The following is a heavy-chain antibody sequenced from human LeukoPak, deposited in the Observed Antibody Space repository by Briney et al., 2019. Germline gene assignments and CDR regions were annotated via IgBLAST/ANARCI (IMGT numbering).Heavy chain of an antibody. CDR3: AKDSPRDDYVRGSYRYSHRGLDI. CDR1: GYEFSSYG. CDR2: ISAYNGKT. Sequence: ASVNVSCKASGYEFSSYGISWVRQAPGQGLEWMGWISAYNGKTKYAEKFQGRLTMTTETSTSTAYMELRSLTSADTAVYYCAKDSPRDDYVRGSYRYSHRGLDIWGQGTLVTASS. J-gene: IGHJ3*02. V-gene: IGHV1-18*01. D-gene: IGHD3-16*02.